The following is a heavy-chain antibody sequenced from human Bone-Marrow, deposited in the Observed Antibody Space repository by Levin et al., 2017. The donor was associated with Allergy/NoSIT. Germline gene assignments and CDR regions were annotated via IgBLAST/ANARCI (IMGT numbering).Heavy chain of an antibody. Sequence: GGSLRLSCAASGFTFSDYYMTWIRQAPGKGLEWVSYISSSGSVIYYVDSVKGRFTMSRDNAKNSLYLQMNGLRAEDTAVYYCAKYYDDNGRYYGMDVWGQGTTVTVSS. J-gene: IGHJ6*02. CDR2: ISSSGSVI. CDR3: AKYYDDNGRYYGMDV. D-gene: IGHD3-22*01. V-gene: IGHV3-11*01. CDR1: GFTFSDYY.